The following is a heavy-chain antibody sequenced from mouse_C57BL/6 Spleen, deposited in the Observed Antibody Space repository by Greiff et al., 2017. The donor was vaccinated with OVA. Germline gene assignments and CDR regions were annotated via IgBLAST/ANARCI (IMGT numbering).Heavy chain of an antibody. CDR1: GFTFSDYG. Sequence: EVHLVESGGGLVKPGGSLKLSCAASGFTFSDYGMHWVRQAPEKGLEWVAYISSGSSTIYYADTVKGRFTISRDNAKNTLFLQMTSLRSEDTAMYYCARPNYYGSSYGYFDVWGTGTTVTVSS. D-gene: IGHD1-1*01. V-gene: IGHV5-17*01. CDR3: ARPNYYGSSYGYFDV. J-gene: IGHJ1*03. CDR2: ISSGSSTI.